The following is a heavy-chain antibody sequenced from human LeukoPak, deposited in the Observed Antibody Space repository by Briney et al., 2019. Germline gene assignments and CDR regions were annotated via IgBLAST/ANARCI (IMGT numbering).Heavy chain of an antibody. CDR1: GLTFSDYA. J-gene: IGHJ4*02. V-gene: IGHV3-23*01. CDR2: INGSATYT. CDR3: ARRVNGLYYFDY. Sequence: TGGSLRLSCVVSGLTFSDYAMNWVRQAPGKGLEWISTINGSATYTNYADSVRGRFTISRHNSKNTLYLQMNSLRAEDTAVYYCARRVNGLYYFDYWGQGTLVTVSS.